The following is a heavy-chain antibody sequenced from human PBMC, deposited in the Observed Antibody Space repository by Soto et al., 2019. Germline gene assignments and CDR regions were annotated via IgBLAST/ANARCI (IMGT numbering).Heavy chain of an antibody. CDR1: GGTFSSYA. CDR2: IIPIFGTA. D-gene: IGHD2-2*01. V-gene: IGHV1-69*12. CDR3: ARDRPAAMYHAFDI. Sequence: QVQLVQSGAEVKKPGSSVKVSCKASGGTFSSYAISWVRQAPGQGLEWMGGIIPIFGTANYAQKFQGRVTITADESTSTAYMELSSLRSDDTAVYYCARDRPAAMYHAFDIWGQGTMVTVSS. J-gene: IGHJ3*02.